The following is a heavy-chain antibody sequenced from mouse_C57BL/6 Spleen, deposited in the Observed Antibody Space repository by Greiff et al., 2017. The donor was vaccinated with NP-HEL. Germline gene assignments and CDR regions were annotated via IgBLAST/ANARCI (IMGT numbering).Heavy chain of an antibody. V-gene: IGHV10-1*01. CDR3: VRQYYYGSSYDYAMDY. CDR2: IRSKSNNYAT. D-gene: IGHD1-1*01. CDR1: GFSFNTYA. Sequence: EVKLVESGGGLVQPKGSLKLSCAASGFSFNTYAMNWVRQAPGKGLEWVARIRSKSNNYATYYADSVKDRFTISRDDSESMLYLQMNNLKTEDTAMYYCVRQYYYGSSYDYAMDYWGQGTSVTVSS. J-gene: IGHJ4*01.